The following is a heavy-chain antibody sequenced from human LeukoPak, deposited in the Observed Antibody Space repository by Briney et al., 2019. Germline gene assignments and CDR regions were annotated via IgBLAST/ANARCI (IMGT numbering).Heavy chain of an antibody. CDR2: ISSSSSYI. D-gene: IGHD3-22*01. CDR3: ATGSMIVLVH. J-gene: IGHJ4*02. CDR1: GFTFSSYS. V-gene: IGHV3-21*01. Sequence: GGSLRLSCAASGFTFSSYSMNWVRQAPGKGLEWVSSISSSSSYIYYADSVKGRFTISRDNAKNSLYLQMNSLRAEDTAVYYCATGSMIVLVHWGQGTLVTVSS.